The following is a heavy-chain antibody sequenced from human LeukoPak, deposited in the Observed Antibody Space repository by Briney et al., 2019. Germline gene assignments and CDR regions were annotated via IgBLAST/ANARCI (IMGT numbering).Heavy chain of an antibody. Sequence: SETLSLTCTVSGDSIFSTTYYWGWIRQPPGKGLEWIGSIFHSGSTYYNPSLRSRVTISVDTSKNQLSLSLRSVTAADTAVYYCARLYQGKRPPDYWGQGTLVTVSS. CDR2: IFHSGST. CDR3: ARLYQGKRPPDY. D-gene: IGHD6-25*01. J-gene: IGHJ4*02. V-gene: IGHV4-39*01. CDR1: GDSIFSTTYY.